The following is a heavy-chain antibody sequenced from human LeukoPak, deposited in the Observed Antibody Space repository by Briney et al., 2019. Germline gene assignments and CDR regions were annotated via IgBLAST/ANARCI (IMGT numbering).Heavy chain of an antibody. D-gene: IGHD5-18*01. V-gene: IGHV1-69*13. CDR2: IIPIFGTA. CDR1: GGTFSSYA. J-gene: IGHJ4*02. Sequence: SVKVSCKASGGTFSSYAISWVRQAPGQGLEWMGGIIPIFGTANYAQKFQGRVTITADESTSTAYMELSSLRSEDTAAYYCARSWDTAMVSYFDYWGQGTLVTVSS. CDR3: ARSWDTAMVSYFDY.